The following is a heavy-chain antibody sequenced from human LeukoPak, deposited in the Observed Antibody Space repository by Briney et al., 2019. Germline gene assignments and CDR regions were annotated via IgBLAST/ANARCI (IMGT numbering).Heavy chain of an antibody. Sequence: GGSLRLSCAASGFTFDDYAMHWVRQAPGKGLERVPGISWNSGSIGYADSVKGRFTISRDNAKNSLYLQMNTLRAEDTALYYCARVTHYYDSSGYPVHAFDIWGQGTMVTVSS. D-gene: IGHD3-22*01. V-gene: IGHV3-9*01. CDR2: ISWNSGSI. J-gene: IGHJ3*02. CDR3: ARVTHYYDSSGYPVHAFDI. CDR1: GFTFDDYA.